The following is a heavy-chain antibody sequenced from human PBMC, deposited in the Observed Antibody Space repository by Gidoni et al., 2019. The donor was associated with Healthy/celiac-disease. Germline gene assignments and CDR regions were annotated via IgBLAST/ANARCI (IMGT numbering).Heavy chain of an antibody. J-gene: IGHJ4*02. Sequence: EVQLVQSGSEVNKPGESRKISCKGSGSSFTSYWIGWVRQIPGKGLEWMWIIYPGDSDTRYSPSFQGQVTISADKSISTAYLQWSSLKASDTAMYYCARLSSGLGGGLDYWGQGTLVTVSS. V-gene: IGHV5-51*01. CDR2: IYPGDSDT. D-gene: IGHD6-19*01. CDR1: GSSFTSYW. CDR3: ARLSSGLGGGLDY.